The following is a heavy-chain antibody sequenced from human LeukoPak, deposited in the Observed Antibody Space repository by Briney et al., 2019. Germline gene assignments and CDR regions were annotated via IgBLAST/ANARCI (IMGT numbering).Heavy chain of an antibody. V-gene: IGHV1-8*01. D-gene: IGHD3-16*01. CDR2: MNPNSGNT. CDR3: ARGRRLRLGELFFY. Sequence: ASVKVSCKASGYTFTSYDINWVRQATGQGLEWMGWMNPNSGNTGYAQEFQGRVTMTRNTSISTAYMELSSLRSEDTAVYYCARGRRLRLGELFFYWGQGTLVTVSS. CDR1: GYTFTSYD. J-gene: IGHJ4*02.